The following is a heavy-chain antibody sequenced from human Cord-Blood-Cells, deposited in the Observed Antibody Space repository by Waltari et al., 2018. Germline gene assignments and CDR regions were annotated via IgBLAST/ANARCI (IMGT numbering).Heavy chain of an antibody. CDR1: GFTSRSCA. J-gene: IGHJ4*02. CDR2: RSYDGSNK. D-gene: IGHD6-13*01. CDR3: AREYSSSWYYFDY. V-gene: IGHV3-30-3*01. Sequence: QVQLVESGGGVVQPGRSLRPPCSASGFTSRSCASPWGRQAPAKGLEWVAVRSYDGSNKYYADSVKGRFTISRDNSKNTLYLQMNSLRAEDTAVNYCAREYSSSWYYFDYWGQGTLVTVSS.